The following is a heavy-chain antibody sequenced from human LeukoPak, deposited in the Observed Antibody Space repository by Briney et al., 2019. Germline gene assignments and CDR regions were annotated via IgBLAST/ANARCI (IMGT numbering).Heavy chain of an antibody. CDR1: GYTFTGYY. CDR2: INPNSGAT. Sequence: ASVKVSCKASGYTFTGYYMHWVRQAPGQGLEWMGWINPNSGATNYAQNFQGRVTMTRDTSISTAYMELSRLRSDDAAVYFCARVVEPTLLLDYWGQATLVTVSS. D-gene: IGHD2/OR15-2a*01. J-gene: IGHJ4*02. V-gene: IGHV1-2*02. CDR3: ARVVEPTLLLDY.